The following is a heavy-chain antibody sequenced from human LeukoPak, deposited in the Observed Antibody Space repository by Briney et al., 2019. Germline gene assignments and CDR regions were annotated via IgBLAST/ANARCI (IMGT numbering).Heavy chain of an antibody. CDR3: AVDVIYESD. J-gene: IGHJ4*02. Sequence: ASVKVSCKASGFTFSNSAVQWVRQARGQRLEWIGWIVVGSGNTNYAQRFQERVTITRDMSTSTAYMELSSLRSEDTAVYYCAVDVIYESDWGQGTLVTVSS. D-gene: IGHD2/OR15-2a*01. CDR2: IVVGSGNT. V-gene: IGHV1-58*01. CDR1: GFTFSNSA.